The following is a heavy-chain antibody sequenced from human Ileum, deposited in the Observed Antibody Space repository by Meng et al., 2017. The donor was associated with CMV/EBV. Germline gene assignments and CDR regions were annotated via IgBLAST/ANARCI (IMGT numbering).Heavy chain of an antibody. D-gene: IGHD1-26*01. CDR1: GFTFSSYG. V-gene: IGHV3-30*02. Sequence: GESLKISCAASGFTFSSYGMHWVRQAPGKGLDWVAFMRSDGSDKFYADSVKGRFTISRDNAKSTLYLHMNSLRLEDTAVYYCARDGSYRFDYWGQG. J-gene: IGHJ4*02. CDR2: MRSDGSDK. CDR3: ARDGSYRFDY.